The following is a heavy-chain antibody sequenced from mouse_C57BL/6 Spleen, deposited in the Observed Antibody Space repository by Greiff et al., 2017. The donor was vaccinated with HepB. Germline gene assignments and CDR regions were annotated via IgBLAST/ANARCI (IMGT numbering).Heavy chain of an antibody. V-gene: IGHV1-76*01. CDR2: IYPGSGNT. J-gene: IGHJ2*01. CDR1: GYTFTDYY. Sequence: QVQLKQSGAELVRPGASVKLSCKASGYTFTDYYINWVKQRPGQGLEWIARIYPGSGNTYYNEKFKGKATLTAEKSSSTAYMQLSSLTSEDSAVYFCARGELRGYFDYWGQSTTLTVSS. CDR3: ARGELRGYFDY. D-gene: IGHD1-1*01.